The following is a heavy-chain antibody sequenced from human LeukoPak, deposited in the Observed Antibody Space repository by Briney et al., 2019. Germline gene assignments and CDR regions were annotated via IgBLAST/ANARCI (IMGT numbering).Heavy chain of an antibody. J-gene: IGHJ4*02. Sequence: SETLSLTCAVYGGSLSGYYWGWIRQPPGKGLEWIGSIYYSGSTYYNPSLKSRVTISVDTSKNQFSLTLSSVTAADTAVYYCARHSRNTFGVVVVPNYFDYWGQGTLVTVSS. V-gene: IGHV4-39*01. CDR3: ARHSRNTFGVVVVPNYFDY. D-gene: IGHD3-16*02. CDR2: IYYSGST. CDR1: GGSLSGYY.